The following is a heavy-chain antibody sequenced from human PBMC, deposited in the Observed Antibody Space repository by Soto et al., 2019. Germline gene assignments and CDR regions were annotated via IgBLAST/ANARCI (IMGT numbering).Heavy chain of an antibody. CDR1: GGSISSGGYS. D-gene: IGHD3-9*01. CDR3: ARAGYDILTGYPYYFDY. CDR2: IYHSGST. J-gene: IGHJ4*02. Sequence: QLQLQESGSGLVKPSQTLSLTCAVSGGSISSGGYSWSWIRQPPGKGLEWIGYIYHSGSTYYNPSLKSRVTISVDRSKNQFSLELSSVTAADTAVYYCARAGYDILTGYPYYFDYWGQGTLVTVSS. V-gene: IGHV4-30-2*01.